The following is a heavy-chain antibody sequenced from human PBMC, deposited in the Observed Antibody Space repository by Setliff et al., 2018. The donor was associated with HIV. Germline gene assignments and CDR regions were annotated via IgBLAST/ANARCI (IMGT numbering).Heavy chain of an antibody. CDR2: IYGDGTIT. CDR3: VRDLTTIVTRKVFDI. CDR1: GFTFSRSW. J-gene: IGHJ3*02. Sequence: GGSLRLSCTASGFTFSRSWMHWVRQAPGKGLVWVSRIYGDGTITAYADSVKGRFTISRDNSKNTLYVQMNSLRADDTAIYYCVRDLTTIVTRKVFDIWGQGTMVTVSS. D-gene: IGHD4-4*01. V-gene: IGHV3-74*03.